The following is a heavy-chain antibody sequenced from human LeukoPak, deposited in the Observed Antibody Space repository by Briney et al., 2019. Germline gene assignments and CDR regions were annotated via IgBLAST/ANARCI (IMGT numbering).Heavy chain of an antibody. J-gene: IGHJ5*02. V-gene: IGHV1-3*01. CDR1: GYTFTSYA. D-gene: IGHD2-2*01. CDR2: INAGNGNT. Sequence: ASVKVSCKASGYTFTSYAMHWVRQAPGQRLEWMGWINAGNGNTKYSQKFQGRVTITRDTSASTAYMELSSLRSEDTAVYYCARDSHPAYCSSTSCYVSGDGWFDPWGRGTLVTVSS. CDR3: ARDSHPAYCSSTSCYVSGDGWFDP.